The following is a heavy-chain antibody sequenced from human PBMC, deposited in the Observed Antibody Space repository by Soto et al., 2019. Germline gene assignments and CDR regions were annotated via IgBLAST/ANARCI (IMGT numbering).Heavy chain of an antibody. CDR1: EYSFTNYD. J-gene: IGHJ3*02. CDR2: MNPTSGDT. D-gene: IGHD3-22*01. CDR3: ARGRDYYDTIGYYEAFDI. V-gene: IGHV1-8*01. Sequence: QVQLVQSGAEVKKPGASVKVSCKASEYSFTNYDINWVRQATGQGLEWMGWMNPTSGDTGYAQKFQGRLTMTRNTTISTAYMELSSLTSEDTAVYYCARGRDYYDTIGYYEAFDIWGQGTMVIVSS.